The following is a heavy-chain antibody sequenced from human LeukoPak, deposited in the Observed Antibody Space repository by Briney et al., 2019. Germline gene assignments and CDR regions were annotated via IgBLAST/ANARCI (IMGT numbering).Heavy chain of an antibody. CDR1: GGSISSGSYY. V-gene: IGHV4-61*02. D-gene: IGHD1-26*01. CDR2: IYTSGST. J-gene: IGHJ6*02. CDR3: ARAVVGASYYYYGMDV. Sequence: SETLSLTCTVSGGSISSGSYYWSWIRQPAGKGLEWIGRIYTSGSTNYNPSLNSRVTMSVDTSKNQFSLNLSSVTAADTAVYYCARAVVGASYYYYGMDVWGQGTTVTVSS.